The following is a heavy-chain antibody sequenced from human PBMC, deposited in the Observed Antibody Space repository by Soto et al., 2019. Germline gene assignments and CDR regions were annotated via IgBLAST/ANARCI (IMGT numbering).Heavy chain of an antibody. CDR3: ARDMVTYYYAMDV. V-gene: IGHV4-34*01. Sequence: SETLSLTCAVYGGSFSGYYWSWIRQPPGKGLEWIGEINHSESTKYNPSLKSRVTISGDTSKNQFSLKLSSVTAADTAVYYCARDMVTYYYAMDVWGQGTTVTVSS. CDR1: GGSFSGYY. J-gene: IGHJ6*02. D-gene: IGHD3-10*01. CDR2: INHSEST.